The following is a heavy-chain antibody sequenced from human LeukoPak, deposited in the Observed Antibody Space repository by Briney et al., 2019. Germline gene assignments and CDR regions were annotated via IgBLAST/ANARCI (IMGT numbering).Heavy chain of an antibody. J-gene: IGHJ4*02. D-gene: IGHD4-17*01. V-gene: IGHV4-34*01. CDR1: GGSFSGYY. CDR3: AKYYGDYAVIDY. Sequence: SETLSLTCAVYGGSFSGYYWSWIRQPPGKGLEWIGEINHSGSTNYNPSLKSRVTISVDTSKNQFSLKLSSVTAEDTAVYYCAKYYGDYAVIDYWGQGTLVAVSS. CDR2: INHSGST.